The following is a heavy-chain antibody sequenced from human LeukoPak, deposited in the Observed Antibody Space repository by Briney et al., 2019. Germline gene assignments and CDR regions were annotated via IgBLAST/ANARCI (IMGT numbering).Heavy chain of an antibody. V-gene: IGHV1-2*02. CDR1: GYTSTGYY. CDR3: ARSAGYSSGQIDY. D-gene: IGHD6-19*01. Sequence: ASVKVSCKASGYTSTGYYMHWVRQAPGQGLEWMGWINPNSGGTNYAQKFQGRVTMTRDTSISTAYMELSRLRSDDTAVYYCARSAGYSSGQIDYWGQGTLVTVSS. CDR2: INPNSGGT. J-gene: IGHJ4*02.